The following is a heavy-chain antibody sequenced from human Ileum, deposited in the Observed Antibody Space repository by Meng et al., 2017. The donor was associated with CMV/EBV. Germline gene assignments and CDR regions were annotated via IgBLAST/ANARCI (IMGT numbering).Heavy chain of an antibody. CDR3: ASRSS. V-gene: IGHV3-53*01. J-gene: IGHJ5*02. D-gene: IGHD1-26*01. CDR2: FYADANT. CDR1: GFIVSIDH. Sequence: PGGSLRLYCSVFGFIVSIDHFYWVRQAPGKGLEWVSIFYADANTNYAESVKGRFTISRDNSKNTLYLQMNSLRAEDTAVYYCASRSSWGQGTLVTVSS.